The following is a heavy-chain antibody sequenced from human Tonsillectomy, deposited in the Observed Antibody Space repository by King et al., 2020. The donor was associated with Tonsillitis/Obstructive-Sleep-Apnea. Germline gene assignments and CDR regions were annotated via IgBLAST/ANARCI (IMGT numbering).Heavy chain of an antibody. Sequence: VQLVESGGGLVQPGGSLRLSCAASGITFSRYAMRWVRQAPGKGLEWVSAVSGSGGSRYYADSVKGRFTISRDNSRKTLFLQMNSLRVEDTAVYYCAKGGYDTLAGYPTYFDYWGQGTLVTVSS. CDR2: VSGSGGSR. J-gene: IGHJ4*02. D-gene: IGHD3-9*01. CDR3: AKGGYDTLAGYPTYFDY. V-gene: IGHV3-23*04. CDR1: GITFSRYA.